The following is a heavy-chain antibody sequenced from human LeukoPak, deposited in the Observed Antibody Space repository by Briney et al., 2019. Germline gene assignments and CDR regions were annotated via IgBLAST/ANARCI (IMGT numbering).Heavy chain of an antibody. CDR3: ARDRSAEYYFDY. Sequence: PGGSLRLSCAASGFSFSSYTMNWVRQAPGKGLEWDSSISGSSSYIYYADSVKGRFTISRDNAKNSLFLQMNSLRAEDTAVYYCARDRSAEYYFDYWGQGTLVTVSA. CDR2: ISGSSSYI. J-gene: IGHJ4*02. CDR1: GFSFSSYT. D-gene: IGHD3-3*01. V-gene: IGHV3-21*01.